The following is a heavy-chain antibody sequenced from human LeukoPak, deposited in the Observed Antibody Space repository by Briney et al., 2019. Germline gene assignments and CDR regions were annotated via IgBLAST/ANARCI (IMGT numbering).Heavy chain of an antibody. CDR3: IRDFRSADL. CDR2: IYVDGRTT. Sequence: PGGSLRLSCVASGFTFSNYWMHWVRQPPGKGLVWVSRIYVDGRTTNYAASVKGRFTISRDNAKNTVYLEMNSLSVEDTATYYCIRDFRSADLWGQGTLVTVTS. V-gene: IGHV3-74*01. J-gene: IGHJ5*02. CDR1: GFTFSNYW.